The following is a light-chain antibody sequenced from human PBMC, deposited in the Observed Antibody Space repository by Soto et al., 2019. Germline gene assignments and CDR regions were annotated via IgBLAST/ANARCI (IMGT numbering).Light chain of an antibody. J-gene: IGKJ2*01. CDR3: QLYDSYSYT. Sequence: DIQMTQSPSTLSASVGDRVTITCRASQSISSWLAWYQQKPGKAPKLLMKRASTLESGVPSRFSGSGSGTEFTLTISSLQPDDFATYYCQLYDSYSYTFGQGTKLEIK. V-gene: IGKV1-5*03. CDR1: QSISSW. CDR2: RAS.